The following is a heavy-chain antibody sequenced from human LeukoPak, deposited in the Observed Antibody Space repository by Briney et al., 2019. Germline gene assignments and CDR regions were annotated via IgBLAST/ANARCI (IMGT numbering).Heavy chain of an antibody. CDR1: GGSISSLY. J-gene: IGHJ4*02. V-gene: IGHV4-59*08. D-gene: IGHD6-6*01. CDR2: IYYTGST. CDR3: ARHRAYSSSSPFDY. Sequence: SETLSLTCSVSGGSISSLYWSWIRQPPGKGLHWIGYIYYTGSTNYNPSLKSRVTMFVDMSKNQFSLRLSSVTAADTAVYYCARHRAYSSSSPFDYWGQGTLVTVSS.